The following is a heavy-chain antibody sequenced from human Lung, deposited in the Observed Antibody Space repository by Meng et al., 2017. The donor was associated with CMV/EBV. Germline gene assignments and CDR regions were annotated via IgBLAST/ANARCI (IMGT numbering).Heavy chain of an antibody. Sequence: ASVKVSCKASGYTFTGYYMHWVRQAPGQGLEWMGWINPNSGGTNYAQKFQGRVTMTRDTSISTAYMELSRLRSDDTAVYYCARVDCSSTSCYLLDGWFAPWGQGTLVTVSS. J-gene: IGHJ5*02. V-gene: IGHV1-2*02. CDR2: INPNSGGT. CDR3: ARVDCSSTSCYLLDGWFAP. CDR1: GYTFTGYY. D-gene: IGHD2-2*01.